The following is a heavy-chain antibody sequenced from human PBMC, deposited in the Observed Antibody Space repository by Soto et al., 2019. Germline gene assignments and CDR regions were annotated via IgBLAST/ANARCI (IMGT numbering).Heavy chain of an antibody. CDR1: GFTFSSYA. CDR2: ISGSGGST. CDR3: AKFNRYYYGSGSLPL. D-gene: IGHD3-10*01. Sequence: SLRLSCAASGFTFSSYAMSWVRQAPGKGLEWFSAISGSGGSTYYADPVKGRFTISRDNSKNTLYLQMNSLRAEDTAVYYCAKFNRYYYGSGSLPLWGQGTLVTVSS. V-gene: IGHV3-23*01. J-gene: IGHJ4*02.